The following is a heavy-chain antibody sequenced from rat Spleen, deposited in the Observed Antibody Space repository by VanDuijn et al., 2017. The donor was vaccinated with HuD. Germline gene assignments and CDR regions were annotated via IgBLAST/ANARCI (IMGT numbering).Heavy chain of an antibody. D-gene: IGHD1-1*01. CDR1: GFTFSNYD. V-gene: IGHV5S13*01. CDR3: ASQPRYYSGDGWFAY. J-gene: IGHJ3*01. CDR2: ISTGGGNT. Sequence: EVQLVESGGGLVQPGRSLKLSCAASGFTFSNYDMAWVRQAPTKGLEWIASISTGGGNTYYRDSVKGRFTISRDNAKNTQYLQMDSLRSEDTATYYCASQPRYYSGDGWFAYWGQGTLVTVSS.